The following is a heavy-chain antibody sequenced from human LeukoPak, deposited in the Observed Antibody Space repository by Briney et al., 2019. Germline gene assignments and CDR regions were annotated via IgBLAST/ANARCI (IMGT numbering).Heavy chain of an antibody. CDR3: ARLGDSSGYYFITKYYFDY. J-gene: IGHJ4*02. CDR1: GGSISSSSYY. CDR2: IYYSGST. V-gene: IGHV4-39*01. Sequence: SETLSLTCIVSGGSISSSSYYWGWIRQPPGKGLEWIGSIYYSGSTYYNPSLKSRVTISVDTSKNQFSLKLSSVTAADTAVYYCARLGDSSGYYFITKYYFDYWGQGTLVTVSS. D-gene: IGHD3-22*01.